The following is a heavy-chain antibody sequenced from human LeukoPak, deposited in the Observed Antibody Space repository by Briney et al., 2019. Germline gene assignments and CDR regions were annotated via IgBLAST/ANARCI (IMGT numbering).Heavy chain of an antibody. D-gene: IGHD6-13*01. CDR2: INPNSGGT. V-gene: IGHV1-2*02. CDR3: ARGYWAADNAFDI. J-gene: IGHJ3*02. CDR1: GYTFTGYY. Sequence: ASVKVSCKASGYTFTGYYMHWVRQAPGQGLEWMGWINPNSGGTNYAQKFQGGATMTRDTSISTAYMELSRLRSDDTAVYYCARGYWAADNAFDIWGQGTMVTVSS.